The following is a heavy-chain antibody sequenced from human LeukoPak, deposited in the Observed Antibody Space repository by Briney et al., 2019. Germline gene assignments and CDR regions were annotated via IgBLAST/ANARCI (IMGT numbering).Heavy chain of an antibody. Sequence: GGSLRLSCAASGFTVSSNYMSWVRQAPGKGLEWVSVIYSGGSTYYADSVKGRFTISRDNSKNTLYLQMNSLRAEDTAVYYCASSYCSGGSCYLWYYYYGMDVWGQGTTVTVSS. CDR3: ASSYCSGGSCYLWYYYYGMDV. CDR1: GFTVSSNY. CDR2: IYSGGST. J-gene: IGHJ6*02. D-gene: IGHD2-15*01. V-gene: IGHV3-53*01.